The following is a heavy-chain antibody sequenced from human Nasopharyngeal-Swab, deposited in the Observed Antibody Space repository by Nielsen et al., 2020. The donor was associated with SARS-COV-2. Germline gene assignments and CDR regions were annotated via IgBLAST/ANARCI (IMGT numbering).Heavy chain of an antibody. CDR2: ISSSGDTI. CDR3: ARDGLDYDFWSAYFMDV. CDR1: GFPFSTYS. J-gene: IGHJ6*02. V-gene: IGHV3-48*04. Sequence: GESLKISCAASGFPFSTYSMNWVRQAPGKGLECVSYISSSGDTIYLADSVKGRFTISRDNAKNSLYLQMNSLRAEDTAVYYCARDGLDYDFWSAYFMDVWGQGTTVTVSS. D-gene: IGHD3-3*01.